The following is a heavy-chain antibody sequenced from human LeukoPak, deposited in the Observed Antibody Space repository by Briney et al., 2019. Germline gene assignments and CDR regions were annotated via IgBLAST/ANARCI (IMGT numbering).Heavy chain of an antibody. J-gene: IGHJ4*02. CDR2: ISSSSSYI. Sequence: GRSLRLSCAASGFTFSSYGMHWVRQAPGKGLEWVSSISSSSSYIYYADSVKGRFTISRDNAKNSLYLQMNSLRAEDTAVYYCARWTYDLRHADSSGYRVYWGQGTLVTVSS. CDR3: ARWTYDLRHADSSGYRVY. CDR1: GFTFSSYG. D-gene: IGHD3-3*01. V-gene: IGHV3-21*01.